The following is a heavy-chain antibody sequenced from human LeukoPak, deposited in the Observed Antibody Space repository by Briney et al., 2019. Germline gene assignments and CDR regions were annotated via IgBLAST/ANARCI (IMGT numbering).Heavy chain of an antibody. J-gene: IGHJ4*02. CDR3: TRMTTGHDY. V-gene: IGHV4-34*01. CDR1: GVSFDDYY. Sequence: PSETLSLTCAVSGVSFDDYYWAWVRQTPGKGLGWIGEINHSGYTNDSPSLKSRVTLSTDTSRKQFSLNLRSVTVADAGTYYCTRMTTGHDYWGQGTLVTVSS. CDR2: INHSGYT. D-gene: IGHD4-17*01.